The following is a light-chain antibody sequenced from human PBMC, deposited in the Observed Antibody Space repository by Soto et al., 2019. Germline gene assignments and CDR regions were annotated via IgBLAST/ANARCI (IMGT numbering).Light chain of an antibody. CDR3: QQYGGSSRT. Sequence: VLTQSQATLSVSPGESSTVSCGASQSVSSHLAWYQQKPGQAPRLLIYGASTRATGSPARFSGSGSGTDFTLTISRLEPEDFAVYYCQQYGGSSRTFGQGTKVDIK. CDR1: QSVSSH. CDR2: GAS. V-gene: IGKV3-15*01. J-gene: IGKJ1*01.